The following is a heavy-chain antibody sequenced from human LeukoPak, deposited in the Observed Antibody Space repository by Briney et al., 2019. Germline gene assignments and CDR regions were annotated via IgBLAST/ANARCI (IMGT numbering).Heavy chain of an antibody. Sequence: GGSLRLSCAASGFTLSSYWMSWVRQAPGKGLEWVANIKEDGSEKYYVDSVKGRFTISRDNAKKSLDLQMNSLTAEDTAVYYCAGGRDITVAGPGGYFDYWGQGALVTVSS. V-gene: IGHV3-7*03. J-gene: IGHJ4*02. CDR1: GFTLSSYW. D-gene: IGHD6-19*01. CDR2: IKEDGSEK. CDR3: AGGRDITVAGPGGYFDY.